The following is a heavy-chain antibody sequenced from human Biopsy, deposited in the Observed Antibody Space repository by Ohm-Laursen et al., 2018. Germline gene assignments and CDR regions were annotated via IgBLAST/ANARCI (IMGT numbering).Heavy chain of an antibody. Sequence: ASVKVSCKASGYTFAGYHVRWVRQAPGQGLEWMGWINAKTGDTNYAQRFQGRVTMTRDTSISTAYVDLSSLRSDDTAVYYCTRGGYYYDSLAYYYWFDPWGQGTLVTVSS. CDR2: INAKTGDT. CDR3: TRGGYYYDSLAYYYWFDP. J-gene: IGHJ5*02. V-gene: IGHV1-2*02. CDR1: GYTFAGYH. D-gene: IGHD3-22*01.